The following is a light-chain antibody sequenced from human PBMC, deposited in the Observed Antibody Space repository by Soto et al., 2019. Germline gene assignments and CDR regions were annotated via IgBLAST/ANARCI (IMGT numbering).Light chain of an antibody. J-gene: IGKJ1*01. CDR2: DDS. Sequence: DIQMTQSPSTLYASVGGRVTITCRASQSISYWLAWYQQKPGKAPKLLIYDDSSLESGVPSRFSGSASGTDFTLTISSLQPDDFASYYCQQYKSYWTVGQVTQVEIK. CDR1: QSISYW. CDR3: QQYKSYWT. V-gene: IGKV1-5*01.